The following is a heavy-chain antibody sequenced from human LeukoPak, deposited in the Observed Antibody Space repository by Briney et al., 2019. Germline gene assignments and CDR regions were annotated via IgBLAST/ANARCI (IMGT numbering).Heavy chain of an antibody. CDR2: IYTSGST. J-gene: IGHJ4*02. Sequence: SETLSLTCTVSGDSISNYYWSWIRQPAGKGLEWIGRIYTSGSTNYNPSLKSRVTMSVDTSKNQFSLKLSSVTAADTAVYYCARAIYYYDSSGFDYWGQGTLVTVSS. D-gene: IGHD3-22*01. CDR1: GDSISNYY. V-gene: IGHV4-4*07. CDR3: ARAIYYYDSSGFDY.